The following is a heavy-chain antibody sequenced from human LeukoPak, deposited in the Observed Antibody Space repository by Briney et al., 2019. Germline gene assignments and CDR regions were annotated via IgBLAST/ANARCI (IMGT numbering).Heavy chain of an antibody. D-gene: IGHD6-13*01. CDR1: GFTFSSYA. CDR3: AKDLSDSSSWYL. CDR2: ISGSGGST. J-gene: IGHJ5*02. Sequence: PGGSLRLSCAASGFTFSSYAMSWVRPAPGKGLEWVSAISGSGGSTYYADSVKGRFTISRDNSKNTLYLQMNSLRAEDTAVYYCAKDLSDSSSWYLWGQGTLVTVSS. V-gene: IGHV3-23*01.